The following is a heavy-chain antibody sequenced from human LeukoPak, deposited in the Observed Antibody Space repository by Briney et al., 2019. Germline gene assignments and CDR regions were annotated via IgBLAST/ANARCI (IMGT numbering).Heavy chain of an antibody. CDR3: ARDLVNYGTLTGYYSRNWYFDL. D-gene: IGHD3-9*01. Sequence: SETLSLTCTVSGGSISSSSFYWGWFRQSPGRGLEWIGSIHYSGSAYYNPSLKSRVTISVDTSKNQFSLKLSSVTAADTAVYYCARDLVNYGTLTGYYSRNWYFDLWGRGTLVTVSS. CDR2: IHYSGSA. CDR1: GGSISSSSFY. J-gene: IGHJ2*01. V-gene: IGHV4-39*07.